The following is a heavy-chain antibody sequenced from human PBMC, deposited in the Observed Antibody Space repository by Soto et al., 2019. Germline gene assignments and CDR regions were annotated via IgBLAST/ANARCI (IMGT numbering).Heavy chain of an antibody. CDR1: GFTSGGLA. D-gene: IGHD3-9*01. J-gene: IGHJ6*02. CDR2: ISYEGSNK. V-gene: IGHV3-30-3*01. Sequence: QVQLVESGEAGSRPGRSLKPSGEALGFTSGGLAMHGSAQVPAKGLRGGAVISYEGSNKYYADSVKGRFTISRDNSKNTLYLQMNSLRAEDTAVYYCARDSRYGTYYYYGMDVWGQGTTVTVSS. CDR3: ARDSRYGTYYYYGMDV.